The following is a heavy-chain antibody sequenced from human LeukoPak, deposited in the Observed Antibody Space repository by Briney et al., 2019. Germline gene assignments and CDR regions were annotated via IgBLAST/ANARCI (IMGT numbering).Heavy chain of an antibody. Sequence: GGSLRLSCAASGFTFSTYWMHWVRQAPGKGLVWVSRIKSDGSTNYADSVKGRFTISRDNAKNTVSLQMNSLRPEDTGVYYCARAPSEIGGYYPEYFRPWGQGTLVTVSS. CDR2: IKSDGST. CDR1: GFTFSTYW. J-gene: IGHJ1*01. D-gene: IGHD3-22*01. V-gene: IGHV3-74*01. CDR3: ARAPSEIGGYYPEYFRP.